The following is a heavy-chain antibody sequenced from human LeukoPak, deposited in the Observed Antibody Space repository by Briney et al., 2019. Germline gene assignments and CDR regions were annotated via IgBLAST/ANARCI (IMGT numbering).Heavy chain of an antibody. V-gene: IGHV1-2*02. D-gene: IGHD3-10*01. Sequence: ASVKVSCKASGFTFTGYYIYWVRQAPGQGLAWMGWINPNSGGTKYALKFQGRVTMTRDTSISTAYMELSRLRSDDTAVYYCARGPRYGSGNYYNNYWGQGTLVTVSS. CDR1: GFTFTGYY. CDR3: ARGPRYGSGNYYNNY. J-gene: IGHJ4*02. CDR2: INPNSGGT.